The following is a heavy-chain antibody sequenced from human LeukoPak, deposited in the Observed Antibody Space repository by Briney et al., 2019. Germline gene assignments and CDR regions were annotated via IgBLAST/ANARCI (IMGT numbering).Heavy chain of an antibody. CDR1: GFTFNSYS. Sequence: GESLRLSCAASGFTFNSYSMNWVRQAPGKGLEWVSSISSSSSYIKYTDSVMGRFTISRDNAKNSLYLQMNSLRAEDTAVYYCARVPYSGYHFDYWGQGTLVTVSS. V-gene: IGHV3-21*01. CDR2: ISSSSSYI. J-gene: IGHJ4*02. D-gene: IGHD1-26*01. CDR3: ARVPYSGYHFDY.